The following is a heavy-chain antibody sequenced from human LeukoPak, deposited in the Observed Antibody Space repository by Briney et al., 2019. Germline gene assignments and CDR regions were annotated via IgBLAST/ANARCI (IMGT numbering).Heavy chain of an antibody. V-gene: IGHV1-2*02. CDR2: INPNRGGT. Sequence: GASVKVPCKASGYSFTDYYIHWARQAPGQGLEWMGWINPNRGGTSYAQKFQGRVTMTRDTSITTAYMELSSLRSDDTAMYYCARDTCDGVSCYNWFDLWGQGTLVTVSS. CDR1: GYSFTDYY. D-gene: IGHD4-17*01. CDR3: ARDTCDGVSCYNWFDL. J-gene: IGHJ5*02.